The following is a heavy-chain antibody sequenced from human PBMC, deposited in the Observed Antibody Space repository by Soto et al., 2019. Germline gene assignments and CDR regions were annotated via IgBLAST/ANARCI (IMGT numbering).Heavy chain of an antibody. CDR2: IDAGNGNT. J-gene: IGHJ4*02. Sequence: QAQHVQSGAEVKKPGASVKVSCKASGYTFTTYTIHWVRQAPGHGLEWMGWIDAGNGNTEYSQKFQGRVTFTRDTSASTAYMDLSSLRSEDTSVFYCARVGYSGYDNWGQGTLVTVSS. CDR3: ARVGYSGYDN. D-gene: IGHD5-12*01. V-gene: IGHV1-3*01. CDR1: GYTFTTYT.